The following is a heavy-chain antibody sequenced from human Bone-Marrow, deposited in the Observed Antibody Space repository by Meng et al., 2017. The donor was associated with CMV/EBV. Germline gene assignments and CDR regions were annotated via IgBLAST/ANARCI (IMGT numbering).Heavy chain of an antibody. J-gene: IGHJ4*02. CDR2: VPYSGII. Sequence: SETLSLTCTVSGGSISSYYWSWIRQAPGKGLEWIGYVPYSGIISYNPALKSRVSISVDMSKNQFSLSLNSVTAADTAVYYCAGGSPNGGWYQIDYGCQGMLVSVPQ. CDR1: GGSISSYY. D-gene: IGHD6-19*01. CDR3: AGGSPNGGWYQIDY. V-gene: IGHV4-59*01.